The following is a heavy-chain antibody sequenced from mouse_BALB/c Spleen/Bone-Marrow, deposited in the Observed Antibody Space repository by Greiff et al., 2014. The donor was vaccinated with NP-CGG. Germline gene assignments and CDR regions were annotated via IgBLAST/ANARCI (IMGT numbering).Heavy chain of an antibody. J-gene: IGHJ3*01. D-gene: IGHD4-1*01. Sequence: VKLVESGAELARPGASVKMSCKASGYTFTSYTMHWVKQRPGQGLEWIGYINPSSGYTNYNQKFKDKATLTADKSSSTAYMQLSSLTSEDSAVYYCAVANWDIGGPFAYWGQGTLVTVSA. CDR2: INPSSGYT. CDR3: AVANWDIGGPFAY. CDR1: GYTFTSYT. V-gene: IGHV1-4*01.